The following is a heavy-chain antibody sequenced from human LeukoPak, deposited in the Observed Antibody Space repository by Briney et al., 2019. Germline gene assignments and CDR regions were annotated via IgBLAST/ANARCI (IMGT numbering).Heavy chain of an antibody. CDR1: GGSISSGGYY. V-gene: IGHV4-31*03. J-gene: IGHJ4*02. CDR3: ARDRGPYSGYDSYYFDY. D-gene: IGHD5-12*01. CDR2: IYYSGST. Sequence: SQTLSLTCTVSGGSISSGGYYWSWIRQHPGKGLEWIGYIYYSGSTYYNPSLKSRVTISVDTSKSQFSLKLSSVTAADTAVYYCARDRGPYSGYDSYYFDYWGQGTLVTVFS.